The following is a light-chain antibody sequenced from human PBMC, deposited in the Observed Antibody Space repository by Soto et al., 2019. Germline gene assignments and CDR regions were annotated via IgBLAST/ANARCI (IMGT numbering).Light chain of an antibody. J-gene: IGKJ1*01. V-gene: IGKV3-11*01. CDR2: DAS. CDR3: QQRSNWPIT. CDR1: QSVSSE. Sequence: EIVLTQSPGTLSLSPGERASLSCRASQSVSSEKLAWYQQKPGQAPRLLIYDASNRATGIPARLSGSGSGTDFTLTISSLEPEDFAVYYCQQRSNWPITFGQGTKVDIK.